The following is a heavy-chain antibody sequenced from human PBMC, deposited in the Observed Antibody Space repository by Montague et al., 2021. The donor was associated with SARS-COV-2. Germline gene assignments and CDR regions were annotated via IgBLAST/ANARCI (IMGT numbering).Heavy chain of an antibody. Sequence: SETLSLTCAGLGWSFYDADWTWVRLNPGQTWDSYGEITLNGNLKYNPSPQNRVTMSVDNSKNQFSLKLTSAPAPDTATYYCGRGQIPAFAILIVFPAPGAVDSWGGGTTVTVS. CDR2: ITLNGNL. CDR3: GRGQIPAFAILIVFPAPGAVDS. CDR1: GWSFYDAD. D-gene: IGHD2-21*01. V-gene: IGHV4-34*01. J-gene: IGHJ3*01.